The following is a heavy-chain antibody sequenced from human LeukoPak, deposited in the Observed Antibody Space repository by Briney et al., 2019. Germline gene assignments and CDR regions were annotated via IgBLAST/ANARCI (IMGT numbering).Heavy chain of an antibody. CDR3: AKSGYNRFDY. CDR1: GFTVSSNY. CDR2: IYSGGST. V-gene: IGHV3-53*01. J-gene: IGHJ4*02. D-gene: IGHD5-24*01. Sequence: GGSLRLSGAASGFTVSSNYMSWVRQAPGKGLEWVSVIYSGGSTYYADSVKGRFTISRDNSKNSLYLQMNSLRAEETAVYYCAKSGYNRFDYWGQGTLVTVSS.